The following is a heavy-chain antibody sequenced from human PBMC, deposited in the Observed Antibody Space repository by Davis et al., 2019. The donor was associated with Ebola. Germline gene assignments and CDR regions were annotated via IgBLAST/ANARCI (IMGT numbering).Heavy chain of an antibody. Sequence: PGGSLRLSCAASGFTFSSYWMSWVRQAPGKGLEWVANIKQDGSEKYYVDSVKGRFTISRDNAKNSLYLQMNSLRAEDTAVYYCARGSSPYSGSYYLGYWGQGTLVTVSS. V-gene: IGHV3-7*01. J-gene: IGHJ4*02. CDR1: GFTFSSYW. D-gene: IGHD1-26*01. CDR2: IKQDGSEK. CDR3: ARGSSPYSGSYYLGY.